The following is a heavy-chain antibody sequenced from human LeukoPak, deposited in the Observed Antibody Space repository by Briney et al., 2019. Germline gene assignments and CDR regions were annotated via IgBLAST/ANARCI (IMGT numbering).Heavy chain of an antibody. CDR3: ARHFGSSGYSVGY. Sequence: PSETLSLTCTVSGGSISSNSYYWGWIRQPPGKGLEWIGSIYYSGSTYFNPSLKSRVTISVGTSKNQFSLKLSSVTAADTAVYYCARHFGSSGYSVGYWGQGTLVTVSS. J-gene: IGHJ4*02. D-gene: IGHD3-22*01. V-gene: IGHV4-39*01. CDR2: IYYSGST. CDR1: GGSISSNSYY.